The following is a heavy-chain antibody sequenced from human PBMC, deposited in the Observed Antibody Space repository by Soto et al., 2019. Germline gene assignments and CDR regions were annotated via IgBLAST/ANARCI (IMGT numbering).Heavy chain of an antibody. CDR3: ARDPLRYQLLKAYYYYGMDV. CDR1: GGSISSSNW. Sequence: SETLSLTCAVSGGSISSSNWWSWVRQPPGKGLEWIGEIYHSGSTNYNPSLKSRVTISVDKSKNQFSLKLSSVTAADTAVYYCARDPLRYQLLKAYYYYGMDVWGQGTTVTVS. D-gene: IGHD2-2*01. J-gene: IGHJ6*02. CDR2: IYHSGST. V-gene: IGHV4-4*02.